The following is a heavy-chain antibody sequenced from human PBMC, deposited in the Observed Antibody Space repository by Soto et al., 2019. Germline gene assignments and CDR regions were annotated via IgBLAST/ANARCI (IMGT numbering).Heavy chain of an antibody. CDR3: ARDRRNSSSPGPAEAFDY. V-gene: IGHV1-69*04. CDR1: GGTFSSYT. CDR2: IIPILGIA. D-gene: IGHD6-6*01. J-gene: IGHJ4*02. Sequence: SVKVSCKASGGTFSSYTISWVRQAPGQGLEWMGRIIPILGIANYAQKFQGRVTITADKSTSTAYMELSSLRSEDTAVYYCARDRRNSSSPGPAEAFDYWGQGTLVTVSS.